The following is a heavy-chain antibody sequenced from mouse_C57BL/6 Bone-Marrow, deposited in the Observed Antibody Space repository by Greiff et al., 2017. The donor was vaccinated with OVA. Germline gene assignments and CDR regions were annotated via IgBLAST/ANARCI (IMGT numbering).Heavy chain of an antibody. CDR3: ARRNYYVSSLDY. J-gene: IGHJ2*01. D-gene: IGHD1-1*01. Sequence: VQLQQSGPELVKPGASVKISCKASGYTFTDYYMNWVKQSHGKSLEWIGDINPNNGGTSYNQKFKGKATLTVDKSSSTAYMALRSLTSEDSAVYYCARRNYYVSSLDYWGQGTTLTVSS. CDR2: INPNNGGT. V-gene: IGHV1-26*01. CDR1: GYTFTDYY.